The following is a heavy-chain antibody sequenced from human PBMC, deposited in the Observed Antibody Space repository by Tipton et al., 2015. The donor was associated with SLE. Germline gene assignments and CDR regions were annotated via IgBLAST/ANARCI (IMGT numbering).Heavy chain of an antibody. V-gene: IGHV4-39*07. CDR1: GGSIASSSES. J-gene: IGHJ3*01. CDR2: IYSSGST. Sequence: TLSLTCTVSGGSIASSSESWDWIRQPPGKGLEWIGTIYSSGSTNYNPSLESRVTMSVDTSKNHFSLKLSSVTAADTAVYYCASFRYCDDTGCMEAFDVWGQGTLVPVSS. D-gene: IGHD2-2*01. CDR3: ASFRYCDDTGCMEAFDV.